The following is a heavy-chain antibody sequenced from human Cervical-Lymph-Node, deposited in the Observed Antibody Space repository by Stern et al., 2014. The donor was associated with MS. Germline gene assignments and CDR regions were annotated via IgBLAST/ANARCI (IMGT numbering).Heavy chain of an antibody. J-gene: IGHJ5*01. CDR3: ARDDYGDHNWFDS. Sequence: LVESGAEVNKPGSSVNVSCKTSGGTFQKYQIRWVRQAPGQGLEWMGRDLPVLDIPKTAQQFPGRVTLTADKPPTPAPMALSSLTSEDTAVYYCARDDYGDHNWFDSWGQGTLVTVSS. V-gene: IGHV1-69*04. CDR1: GGTFQKYQ. D-gene: IGHD4-17*01. CDR2: DLPVLDIP.